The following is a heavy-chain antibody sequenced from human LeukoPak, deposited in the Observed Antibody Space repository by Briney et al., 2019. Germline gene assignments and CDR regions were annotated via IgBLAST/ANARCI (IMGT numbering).Heavy chain of an antibody. CDR3: AVGVAGRFAF. CDR2: IYPGDSDT. J-gene: IGHJ4*02. CDR1: GYKFSDYW. D-gene: IGHD6-19*01. Sequence: GESLKISCTGSGYKFSDYWIGWMRQMPGRGLEWMGSIYPGDSDTTYNPSFQGQVTISADKSISTAYLQWNSPKASDTAMYYCAVGVAGRFAFWGQGTLVIVSS. V-gene: IGHV5-51*01.